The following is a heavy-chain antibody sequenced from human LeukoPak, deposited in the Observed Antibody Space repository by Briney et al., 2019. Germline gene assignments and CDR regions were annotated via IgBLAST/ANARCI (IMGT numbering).Heavy chain of an antibody. D-gene: IGHD6-13*01. Sequence: ASLKVSCKASGYTFTGYYLNWVRQAPGQGLEWMGRINPNSGGTNSGQKFQGRVTMTRDTSISTAYLELSSLTFDDTAVYYCARVDAARLAVHYWGQGTLVTVSS. CDR1: GYTFTGYY. CDR3: ARVDAARLAVHY. CDR2: INPNSGGT. V-gene: IGHV1-2*02. J-gene: IGHJ4*02.